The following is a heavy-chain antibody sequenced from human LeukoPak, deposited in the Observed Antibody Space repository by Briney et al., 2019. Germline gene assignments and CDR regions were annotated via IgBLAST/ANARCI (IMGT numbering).Heavy chain of an antibody. D-gene: IGHD3-22*01. CDR3: ASTIGSYYYDSSGYTRSRGAFDI. V-gene: IGHV4-4*07. CDR2: ISTSGNT. J-gene: IGHJ3*02. Sequence: SETLSLTCSVSGGSISTYYWSWIRQPAGKGLEWIGHISTSGNTNYSPSLQSRVTMSVETSKNQFSLKLSSVTAADTAVYYCASTIGSYYYDSSGYTRSRGAFDIWGQGTMVTVSS. CDR1: GGSISTYY.